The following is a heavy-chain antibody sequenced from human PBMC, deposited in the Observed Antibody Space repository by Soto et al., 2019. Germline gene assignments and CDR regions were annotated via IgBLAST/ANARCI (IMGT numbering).Heavy chain of an antibody. CDR3: AWNIVVVTALDY. V-gene: IGHV1-3*01. CDR1: GYTFTSYA. Sequence: ASVKVSCKASGYTFTSYAMHWVRQAPGQRLEWMGWINAGNGNTKYSQKFQGRVTITRDTSASTAYMELSSLRSEDTAVYYCAWNIVVVTALDYWGQRTLVTVSS. J-gene: IGHJ4*01. D-gene: IGHD2-21*02. CDR2: INAGNGNT.